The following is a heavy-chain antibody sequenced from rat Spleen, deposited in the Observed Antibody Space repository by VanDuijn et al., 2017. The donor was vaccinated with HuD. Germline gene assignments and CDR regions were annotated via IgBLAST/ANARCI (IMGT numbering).Heavy chain of an antibody. CDR2: IKYEDFTP. CDR1: GFTFSNYG. V-gene: IGHV5-29*01. CDR3: AKETGYNSYFDY. D-gene: IGHD1-4*01. J-gene: IGHJ2*01. Sequence: EVQLVESGGGLVQPGRSLKISCAASGFTFSNYGMAWVRQAPKRGLEWIASIKYEDFTPYYGDSVMGRFTISRDDGESTLYLQMDSLRSEDTATYYCAKETGYNSYFDYWGQGVMVTVSS.